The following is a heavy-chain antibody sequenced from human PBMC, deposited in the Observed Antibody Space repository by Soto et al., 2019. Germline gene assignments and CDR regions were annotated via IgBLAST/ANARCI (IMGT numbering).Heavy chain of an antibody. CDR2: IDGSGQTT. D-gene: IGHD3-16*01. Sequence: EVQMLEAEGDLIQPGGSLRLSCAVSGFTFTKYAMSWVRHTSGKGLEGVSSIDGSGQTTYYAASVKGRFTIARANTGDLLFLQFISLRAEHTAIYYGAKYAGLSRGGRCGFDNWGQGSLVSVSS. J-gene: IGHJ4*02. CDR1: GFTFTKYA. V-gene: IGHV3-23*01. CDR3: AKYAGLSRGGRCGFDN.